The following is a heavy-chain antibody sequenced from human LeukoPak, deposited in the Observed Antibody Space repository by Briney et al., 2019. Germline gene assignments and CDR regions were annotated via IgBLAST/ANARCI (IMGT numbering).Heavy chain of an antibody. CDR1: GYTFTGYY. CDR2: INPNSGGT. D-gene: IGHD6-19*01. Sequence: VASVKVSCEASGYTFTGYYMHWVRQAPGQGLEWMGWINPNSGGTNYAQKFQGWVTMTRDTSISTAYMELSRLRSDDTAVYYCARAYSSGWYGDAFDIWGQGTMVTVSS. CDR3: ARAYSSGWYGDAFDI. V-gene: IGHV1-2*04. J-gene: IGHJ3*02.